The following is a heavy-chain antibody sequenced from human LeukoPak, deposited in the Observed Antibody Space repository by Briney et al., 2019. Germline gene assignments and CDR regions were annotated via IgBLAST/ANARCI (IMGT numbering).Heavy chain of an antibody. Sequence: GASVKVSCKASGGTFSSYAISWVRQAPGQGLEWMGGIIPIFGTANYAQKFQGRVTITADESTSTAYMELSSLRSEDTAVYYCAGTSFDCSSTSCYEAWFDPWGQGTLVTVSS. CDR1: GGTFSSYA. V-gene: IGHV1-69*13. CDR3: AGTSFDCSSTSCYEAWFDP. D-gene: IGHD2-2*01. J-gene: IGHJ5*02. CDR2: IIPIFGTA.